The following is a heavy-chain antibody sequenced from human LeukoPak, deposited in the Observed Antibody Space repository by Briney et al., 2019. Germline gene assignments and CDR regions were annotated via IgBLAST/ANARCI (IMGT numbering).Heavy chain of an antibody. CDR3: AGYCSSTSCYGSDY. CDR1: GGSISSYY. V-gene: IGHV4-59*01. CDR2: IYYSGST. D-gene: IGHD2-2*03. Sequence: SETLSPTCTVSGGSISSYYWSWIRQPPGKGLEWIGYIYYSGSTNYNPSLKSRVTISVDTSKNQFSLKLSSVTAADTAVYYCAGYCSSTSCYGSDYWGQGTLVTVSS. J-gene: IGHJ4*02.